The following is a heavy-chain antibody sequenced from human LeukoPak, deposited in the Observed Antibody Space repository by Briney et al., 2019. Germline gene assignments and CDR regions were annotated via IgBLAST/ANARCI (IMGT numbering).Heavy chain of an antibody. D-gene: IGHD2-15*01. Sequence: GGSLRLSCAASGFTFSNYWMSWVRQAPGKGLEWVANIKQDESEKYYVDSVKGRFTISRDNAKNSLYLQMNSLRAEDTAVYYCARGPRKYCSGGHCYSAFDYWGQGTLVTVSS. J-gene: IGHJ4*02. CDR1: GFTFSNYW. CDR3: ARGPRKYCSGGHCYSAFDY. CDR2: IKQDESEK. V-gene: IGHV3-7*05.